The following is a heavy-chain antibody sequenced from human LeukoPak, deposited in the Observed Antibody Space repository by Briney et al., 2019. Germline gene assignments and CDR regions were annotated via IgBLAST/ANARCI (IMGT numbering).Heavy chain of an antibody. CDR2: IILSGGST. V-gene: IGHV3-23*01. CDR3: AKLGGKTAYGDEYYGMDV. D-gene: IGHD4-17*01. J-gene: IGHJ6*02. CDR1: KLHA. Sequence: GGSRRLSVAAPKLHAMTWVRQVPGRGLGWVSPIILSGGSTYYADSVKGRFTISRDKSNNTLYLQMNSLRPEDTAVYYCAKLGGKTAYGDEYYGMDVWGQGTTVTVSS.